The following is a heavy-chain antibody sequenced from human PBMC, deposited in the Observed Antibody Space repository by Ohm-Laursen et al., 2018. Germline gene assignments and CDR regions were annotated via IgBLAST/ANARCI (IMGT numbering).Heavy chain of an antibody. CDR3: ASLGYGDSFDY. D-gene: IGHD4-17*01. V-gene: IGHV4-59*01. CDR2: IYYSGST. Sequence: SETLSLTCPVSGGSISSYYWSWIRQPPGKGLEWIGYIYYSGSTNYNPSLKSRVTISVDTSKNQFSLKLSSVTAADTAVYYCASLGYGDSFDYWGQGTLVTVSS. CDR1: GGSISSYY. J-gene: IGHJ4*02.